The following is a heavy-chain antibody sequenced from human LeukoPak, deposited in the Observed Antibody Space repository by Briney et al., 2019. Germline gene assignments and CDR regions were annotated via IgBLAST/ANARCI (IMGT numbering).Heavy chain of an antibody. D-gene: IGHD6-13*01. CDR3: ARGDSSSWSPISNWFDP. CDR2: IIPILGTA. CDR1: GGTFSSYA. J-gene: IGHJ5*02. Sequence: GASVKVSCKASGGTFSSYAISWVRQAPGQGLEWMGRIIPILGTANYAQKFQGRVTITTDESTSTAYMELSSLRSEDTAVYYCARGDSSSWSPISNWFDPWGQGTLVTVSS. V-gene: IGHV1-69*11.